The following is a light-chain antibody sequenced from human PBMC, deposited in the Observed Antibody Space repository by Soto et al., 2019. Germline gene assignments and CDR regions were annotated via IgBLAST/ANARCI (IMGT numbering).Light chain of an antibody. Sequence: DFQMTQSPSSLSASVGDRVTITCQASQDISDYLNWYQQKPGKAPEVLIYAVSSLQIGVPSRFAGSGSGTDFTLTITDLRPEDSATYYCQQTYSELVYTFGRGTKLEIK. CDR3: QQTYSELVYT. J-gene: IGKJ2*01. CDR2: AVS. V-gene: IGKV1-39*01. CDR1: QDISDY.